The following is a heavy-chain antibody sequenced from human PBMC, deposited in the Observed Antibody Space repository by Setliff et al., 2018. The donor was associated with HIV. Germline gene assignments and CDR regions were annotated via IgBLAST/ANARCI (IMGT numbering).Heavy chain of an antibody. J-gene: IGHJ5*02. CDR3: AKEGNSVDNWLDP. CDR2: IYHTGKT. V-gene: IGHV4-31*02. Sequence: SETLSLTCSVSGAPVSSGRYYWSWIRQHPGGGLEWIGYIYHTGKTYYNPSLQSRIIMSLDMSQNQFSLKLSSVTAADTAVYYCAKEGNSVDNWLDPWGPGTLVTVSS. CDR1: GAPVSSGRYY. D-gene: IGHD1-26*01.